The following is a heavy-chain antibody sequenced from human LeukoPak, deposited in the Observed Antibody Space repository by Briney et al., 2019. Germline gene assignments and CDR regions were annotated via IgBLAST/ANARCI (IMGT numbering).Heavy chain of an antibody. D-gene: IGHD2-21*01. CDR2: IYSGGST. CDR1: GFIVSGTY. J-gene: IGHJ4*02. V-gene: IGHV3-53*04. Sequence: GGSLRLSCVASGFIVSGTYMSWVRQAPGKGLEWVSVIYSGGSTYYPDSVEGRFTISRHNSKDTLYLQMNSLRPEDTAVYYCTRGQVNPFDYWGQGTLVTVSS. CDR3: TRGQVNPFDY.